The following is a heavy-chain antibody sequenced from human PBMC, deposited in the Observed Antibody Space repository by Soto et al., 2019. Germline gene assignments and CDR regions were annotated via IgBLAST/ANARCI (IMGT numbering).Heavy chain of an antibody. CDR3: VRGGAGGYYGSGRTPNAFDN. CDR2: ISYDGSNE. J-gene: IGHJ3*02. Sequence: QVQLVESGGGVVQPGRSLRLSCAASGFTFSTYAVHWVRQAPGKGLVLVAVISYDGSNEYYADSVKGRFTISRDNYKNTLYLQMNSLRAEDTAVYYCVRGGAGGYYGSGRTPNAFDNWGQGTMVTVSS. V-gene: IGHV3-30-3*01. CDR1: GFTFSTYA. D-gene: IGHD3-10*01.